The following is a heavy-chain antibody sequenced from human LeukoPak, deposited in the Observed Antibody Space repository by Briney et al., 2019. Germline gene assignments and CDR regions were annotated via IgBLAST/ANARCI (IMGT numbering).Heavy chain of an antibody. V-gene: IGHV3-23*01. CDR1: GFTFSSCA. CDR3: ANSYDFWSGYYALDY. CDR2: ISGSGGST. Sequence: GGSLRLSCAASGFTFSSCAMSWVRQAPGKGLEWVSAISGSGGSTYYADSVKGRFTISRDNSKNTLYLQMNSLRAEDTAVYYCANSYDFWSGYYALDYWGQGTLVTVSS. J-gene: IGHJ4*02. D-gene: IGHD3-3*01.